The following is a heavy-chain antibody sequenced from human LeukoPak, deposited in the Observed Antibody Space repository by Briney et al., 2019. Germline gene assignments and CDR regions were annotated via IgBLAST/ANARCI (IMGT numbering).Heavy chain of an antibody. V-gene: IGHV3-23*01. J-gene: IGHJ4*02. CDR2: INPDDGGS. CDR3: ARSGVATCHF. Sequence: GGSLRLSCQASGFTFSNYAMSWVRPAPGKGLEWVSSINPDDGGSFFANSVKGRFTISRDDSRSVVYLQMNSLRAEDTAVYYCARSGVATCHFWGQGILVTVSS. CDR1: GFTFSNYA. D-gene: IGHD2-15*01.